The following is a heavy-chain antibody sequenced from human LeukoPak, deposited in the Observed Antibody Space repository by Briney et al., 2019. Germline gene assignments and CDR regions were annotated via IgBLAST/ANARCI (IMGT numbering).Heavy chain of an antibody. CDR3: ARISGSYYGNWFDP. J-gene: IGHJ5*02. V-gene: IGHV4-59*01. D-gene: IGHD1-26*01. CDR1: GGSISSYY. Sequence: SETLSLTCTVSGGSISSYYWSWIRQPPGKGLEWIGYIYYSGSTNYNPSLKSRVTISVDTSKNQFSLKLSSVTAADTAVYYCARISGSYYGNWFDPWGQGTLVTVSS. CDR2: IYYSGST.